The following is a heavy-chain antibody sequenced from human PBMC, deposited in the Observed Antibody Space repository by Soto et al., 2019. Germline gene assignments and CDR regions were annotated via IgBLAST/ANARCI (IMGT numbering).Heavy chain of an antibody. CDR1: GGTFSSSA. CDR3: GIDRRTSSLWFDP. J-gene: IGHJ5*02. V-gene: IGHV1-69*12. CDR2: ITPTFGAV. Sequence: QVQLVQSGAEVKKVGFSVKVSCKASGGTFSSSAMSWLRQAPGQGLEWMGGITPTFGAVNYAQKFQGRLTITADEFTDTAYMELSSLTSEDSAVYYCGIDRRTSSLWFDPWGQGTLVTVSS. D-gene: IGHD3-16*01.